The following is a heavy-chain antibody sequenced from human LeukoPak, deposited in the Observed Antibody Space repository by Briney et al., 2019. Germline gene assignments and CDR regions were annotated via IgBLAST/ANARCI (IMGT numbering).Heavy chain of an antibody. CDR1: GFIFSNYG. Sequence: GRSLRLSCAASGFIFSNYGMQWVRQAPGKGLEWVAVIWYDGSKKYYADSVKGRFTISRDDAKNSLYLQMSSLRAEDTAVYYCARAYSGSYCGPFGYWGQGTLVTVSS. CDR3: ARAYSGSYCGPFGY. V-gene: IGHV3-33*01. CDR2: IWYDGSKK. D-gene: IGHD1-26*01. J-gene: IGHJ4*02.